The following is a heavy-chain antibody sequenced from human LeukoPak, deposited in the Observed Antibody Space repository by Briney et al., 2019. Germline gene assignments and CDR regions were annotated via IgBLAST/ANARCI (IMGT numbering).Heavy chain of an antibody. CDR2: VYKDGKM. CDR3: ASRHCSGGDCYFAGADPFDH. J-gene: IGHJ4*02. D-gene: IGHD2-21*01. Sequence: GGSLRLSCAASGFTVSSTYMSWVRQRPGKGLEWVSVVYKDGKMFYIDSVKGRFAIPRDTSKNTVYLQMNNLRAEDTAVYYCASRHCSGGDCYFAGADPFDHWGQGTLVTVSS. V-gene: IGHV3-53*01. CDR1: GFTVSSTY.